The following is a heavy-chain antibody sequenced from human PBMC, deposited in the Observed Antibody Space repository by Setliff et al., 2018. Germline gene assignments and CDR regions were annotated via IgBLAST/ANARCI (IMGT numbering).Heavy chain of an antibody. CDR1: GYTFSSYW. CDR2: IKQDGSEK. Sequence: GGSLRLSCAASGYTFSSYWMSWVRQAPGKGLEWVANIKQDGSEKYYVDPVKGRFTVSRDNAKNSLYLQMTSLRAEDTAIYYCARTTGYRLEGDFDYWGQGTLVTVSS. J-gene: IGHJ4*02. V-gene: IGHV3-7*03. D-gene: IGHD3-16*01. CDR3: ARTTGYRLEGDFDY.